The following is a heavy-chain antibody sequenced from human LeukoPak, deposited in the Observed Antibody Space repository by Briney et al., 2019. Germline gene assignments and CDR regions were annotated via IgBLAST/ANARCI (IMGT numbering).Heavy chain of an antibody. Sequence: ASETLSLTCTVSGGSISSYYWSWIRQPPGKGLEWIGYIYYSGSTNYNPSLKSRVTISVDTSKNQFSLKVSSATAADTAVYYCARRTGYYDGFDYWGQGTLVTVST. CDR2: IYYSGST. CDR1: GGSISSYY. V-gene: IGHV4-59*01. D-gene: IGHD3/OR15-3a*01. J-gene: IGHJ4*02. CDR3: ARRTGYYDGFDY.